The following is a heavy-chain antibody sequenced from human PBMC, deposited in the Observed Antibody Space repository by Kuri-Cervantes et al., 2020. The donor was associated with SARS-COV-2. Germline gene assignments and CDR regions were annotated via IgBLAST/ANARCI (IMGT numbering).Heavy chain of an antibody. V-gene: IGHV5-10-1*01. J-gene: IGHJ6*02. CDR1: GYSFTSYW. Sequence: GGSLRLSCKGSGYSFTSYWISWVRQMPGKGLERMGRIDPSDSYTNYSPSFKGYVTISADKSISTAYLQWSSLKASDTAMYYCARDMTYYYYGMDVWGQGTTVTVSS. CDR2: IDPSDSYT. CDR3: ARDMTYYYYGMDV.